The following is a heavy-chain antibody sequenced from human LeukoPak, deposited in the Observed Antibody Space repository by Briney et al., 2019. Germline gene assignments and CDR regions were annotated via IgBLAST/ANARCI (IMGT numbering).Heavy chain of an antibody. D-gene: IGHD4/OR15-4a*01. CDR1: GFTFDDYA. Sequence: GGSLRLSCAASGFTFDDYAMHWVRQAPGKGLEWVSGISWNSGSIGYADSVKGRFTISRDNAKNSLYLQMNSLRAEDTALYYCAKDIHPLQHHYGDYYDYWGQGTLVTVSS. CDR3: AKDIHPLQHHYGDYYDY. J-gene: IGHJ4*02. V-gene: IGHV3-9*01. CDR2: ISWNSGSI.